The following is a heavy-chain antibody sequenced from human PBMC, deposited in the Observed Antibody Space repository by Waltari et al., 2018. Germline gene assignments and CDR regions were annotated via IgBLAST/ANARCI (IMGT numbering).Heavy chain of an antibody. V-gene: IGHV7-4-1*02. J-gene: IGHJ5*02. Sequence: QVQLAQSGSELKKPGASVKISCKASGYTFTDYAINWVRQAPGQGLELMGWSTTNTGNHAYAQGFTGRFVFSFDTSVSTAYLQITSLKTEDSAVYYCAREVVPPHTIVVNWFDPWGQGTLVTVSS. CDR3: AREVVPPHTIVVNWFDP. D-gene: IGHD2-2*01. CDR2: STTNTGNH. CDR1: GYTFTDYA.